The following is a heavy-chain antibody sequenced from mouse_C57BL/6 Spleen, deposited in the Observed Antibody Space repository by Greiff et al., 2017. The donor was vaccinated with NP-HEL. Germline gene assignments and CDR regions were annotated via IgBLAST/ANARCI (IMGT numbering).Heavy chain of an antibody. J-gene: IGHJ2*01. CDR2: IDPENGDT. Sequence: EVKLVESGAELVRPGASVKLSCTASGFNIKDDYMHWVKQRPEQGLEWIGWIDPENGDTEYASKFQGKATITADTSSNTAYLQLSSLTSEDTAVYYCTGAGSSYYFDYWGQGTTLTVSS. CDR3: TGAGSSYYFDY. V-gene: IGHV14-4*01. CDR1: GFNIKDDY. D-gene: IGHD1-1*01.